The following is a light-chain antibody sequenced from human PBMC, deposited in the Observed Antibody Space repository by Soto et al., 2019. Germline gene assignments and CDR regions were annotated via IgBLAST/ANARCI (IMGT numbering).Light chain of an antibody. Sequence: DIQMTQSPSTLSASVGDRVTITCRASQSISSWLAWYQQKPGKAPKLLIHEASRLETGVPSRFSGSESGTEFTLTISGLHAEDSATYYCQQHTNFPLTFGGGTKVDIK. J-gene: IGKJ4*01. CDR3: QQHTNFPLT. CDR1: QSISSW. CDR2: EAS. V-gene: IGKV1-5*01.